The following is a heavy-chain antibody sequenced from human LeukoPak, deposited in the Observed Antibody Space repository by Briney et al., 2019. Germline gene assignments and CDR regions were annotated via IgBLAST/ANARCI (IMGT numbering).Heavy chain of an antibody. CDR2: ISGYNGNT. CDR1: GYTFASYG. J-gene: IGHJ4*02. D-gene: IGHD3-3*01. CDR3: ARDQDFWSGYYIY. Sequence: ASVKVSCKTSGYTFASYGISWVRQAPGQGLEWMGWISGYNGNTKYAQKFQGRVTMTTDTSTSTVYMDLRSLRSDDTAVYYCARDQDFWSGYYIYWGQGTLVTVSS. V-gene: IGHV1-18*01.